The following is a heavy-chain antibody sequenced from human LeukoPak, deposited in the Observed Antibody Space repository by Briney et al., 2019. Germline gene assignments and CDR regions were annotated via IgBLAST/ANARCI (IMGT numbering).Heavy chain of an antibody. J-gene: IGHJ4*02. V-gene: IGHV1-8*01. D-gene: IGHD3-10*01. CDR2: MNPNSGNT. CDR1: GYTFTSYD. CDR3: ARSPPYYYGSGSYDY. Sequence: GASVKVSCKASGYTFTSYDINWVRQATGQGLGWMGWMNPNSGNTGYAQKFQGRVTMTRNTSISTAYMELSSLRSEDTAVYYCARSPPYYYGSGSYDYWGQGTLVTVSS.